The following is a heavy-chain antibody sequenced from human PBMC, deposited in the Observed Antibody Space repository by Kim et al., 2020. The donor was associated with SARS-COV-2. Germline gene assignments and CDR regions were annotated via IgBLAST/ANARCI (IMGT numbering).Heavy chain of an antibody. CDR2: TYPSDSDT. CDR3: ARAGTGAQRWFDS. V-gene: IGHV5-51*01. CDR1: GYSFTSYW. Sequence: GESLKISCKASGYSFTSYWIGWVRLMPGKGLEWMGITYPSDSDTRYSPSFQGQVTISADKSISTAYLQWSRLKASDSGMYYCARAGTGAQRWFDSWGQGTLVTVSS. D-gene: IGHD1-1*01. J-gene: IGHJ5*01.